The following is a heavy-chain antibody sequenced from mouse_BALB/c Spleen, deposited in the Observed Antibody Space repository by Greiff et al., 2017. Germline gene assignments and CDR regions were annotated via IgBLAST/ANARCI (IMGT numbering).Heavy chain of an antibody. CDR3: ARWGGNFDYYYAMDY. Sequence: VQLKESGPELVKPGASVKVSCKASGYAFTSYNMHWVKQSHGKSLEWIGYIDPYNGGTSYNQKFKGKATLTVDKSSSTAYMHLNSLTSEDSAVYYCARWGGNFDYYYAMDYWGQGTSVTVSS. D-gene: IGHD2-1*01. CDR1: GYAFTSYN. J-gene: IGHJ4*01. V-gene: IGHV1S135*01. CDR2: IDPYNGGT.